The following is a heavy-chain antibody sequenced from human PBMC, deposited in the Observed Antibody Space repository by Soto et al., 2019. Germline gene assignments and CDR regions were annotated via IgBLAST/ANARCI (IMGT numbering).Heavy chain of an antibody. V-gene: IGHV1-8*01. Sequence: QVQLVQSGAEVKKPGASVKVSCKASGYTFTSYDINWVRQATGQGLEWMGWMNPNSGNTGYAQKFQGRVTMTRNTSKCTAYMELSSLRSEDTAVYYCARGITIFGVVDPGGQGTLVTVSS. J-gene: IGHJ5*02. CDR1: GYTFTSYD. CDR2: MNPNSGNT. D-gene: IGHD3-3*01. CDR3: ARGITIFGVVDP.